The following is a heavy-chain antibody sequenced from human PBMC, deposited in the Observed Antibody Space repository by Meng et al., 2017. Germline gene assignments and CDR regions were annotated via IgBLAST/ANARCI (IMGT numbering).Heavy chain of an antibody. D-gene: IGHD4-17*01. CDR2: IYHSGST. V-gene: IGHV4-4*02. Sequence: SETLSLTCAVSGGSISSSNWWSWVRQPPGKGLERIGEIYHSGSTNYNPSLKSRVTISVDKSKNQFSLKLSSVTAADTAVYYCASSTVITYYYYGMDVWGQGTTVTVSS. J-gene: IGHJ6*02. CDR1: GGSISSSNW. CDR3: ASSTVITYYYYGMDV.